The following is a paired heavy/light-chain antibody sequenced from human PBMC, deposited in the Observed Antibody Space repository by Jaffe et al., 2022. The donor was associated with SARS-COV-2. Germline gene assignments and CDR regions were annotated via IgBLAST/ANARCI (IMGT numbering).Heavy chain of an antibody. D-gene: IGHD3-10*01. CDR3: ARGYGSASFLINL. Sequence: EVQLVESGGGLVQTGGSLRLSCAASGFSLSDYSMKWVRQAPGKGLEWVSYISSTSSTVYYADSVKGRFTVSRDNAKNSLFLQMNNLRADDTAVYYCARGYGSASFLINLWGQGTLVTVSS. V-gene: IGHV3-48*01. CDR2: ISSTSSTV. CDR1: GFSLSDYS. J-gene: IGHJ5*02.
Light chain of an antibody. CDR1: QSVLHSSNSKTY. CDR2: WAS. V-gene: IGKV4-1*01. Sequence: DIVMTQSPDSLAVSLGERATINCKSSQSVLHSSNSKTYLAWYQQKPGQPPKLLIYWASTRESGVPDRFSGSGSGTDFTLTISSLQAEDVAVYYCQQHYTTPLTFGGGTKVEIK. J-gene: IGKJ4*01. CDR3: QQHYTTPLT.